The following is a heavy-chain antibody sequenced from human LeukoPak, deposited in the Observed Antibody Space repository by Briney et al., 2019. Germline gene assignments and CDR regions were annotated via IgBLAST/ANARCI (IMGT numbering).Heavy chain of an antibody. D-gene: IGHD6-19*01. CDR1: GGTFSSYA. V-gene: IGHV1-69*05. CDR2: IIPIFGTA. Sequence: SVKVSCKASGGTFSSYAISWVRQAPGQGLEWMGGIIPIFGTANYAQKFQGRVTITTDESTSTAYMELSSLRSEDTAVYYCARSPAVAGTLLYFQHWGQGTLVTVSS. CDR3: ARSPAVAGTLLYFQH. J-gene: IGHJ1*01.